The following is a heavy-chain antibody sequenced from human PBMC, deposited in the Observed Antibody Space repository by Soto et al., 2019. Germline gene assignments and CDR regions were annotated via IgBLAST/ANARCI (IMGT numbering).Heavy chain of an antibody. Sequence: GGSLRLSCAASGFTFSSYGMHWVRQAPGKGLEWVAVISYDGSNKYYADSVKGRFTISRDNSKNTLYLQMNSLRAEDTAVYYCAKENRIVMVGGVIITPGAVSGGQGTMVSVSS. CDR1: GFTFSSYG. J-gene: IGHJ4*02. D-gene: IGHD3-10*01. CDR2: ISYDGSNK. CDR3: AKENRIVMVGGVIITPGAVS. V-gene: IGHV3-30*18.